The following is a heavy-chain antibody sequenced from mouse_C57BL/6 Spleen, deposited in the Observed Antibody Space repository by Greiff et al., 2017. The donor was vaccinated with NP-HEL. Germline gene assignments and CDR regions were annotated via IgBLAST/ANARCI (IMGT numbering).Heavy chain of an antibody. CDR3: INYYYGSSWFAY. D-gene: IGHD1-1*01. CDR1: GFTIKDAY. CDR2: IDPENGDT. Sequence: VQLQQSGPGLVRPGASVRFSCTASGFTIKDAYMHWVKQRPEQGLEWIGGIDPENGDTEYASKFKGKATITADTSSNTAYLQLSSLTSEDTAVYYCINYYYGSSWFAYWGQGTLVTVSA. J-gene: IGHJ3*01. V-gene: IGHV14-4*01.